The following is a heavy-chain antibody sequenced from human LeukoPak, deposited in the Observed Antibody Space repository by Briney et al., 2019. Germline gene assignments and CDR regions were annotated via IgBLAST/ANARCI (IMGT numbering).Heavy chain of an antibody. CDR2: IYSPGTN. D-gene: IGHD3-22*01. V-gene: IGHV4-61*02. Sequence: SETLSLTCTVSAGSINSGDYYWSWIRQPAGKGLEWIGRIYSPGTNYNYNPSVKSRVTISIDASKNQFSLKLTSVTAADTAVYYCARGIGTSYDSSRDAFDIWGQGTMVTVSS. CDR3: ARGIGTSYDSSRDAFDI. CDR1: AGSINSGDYY. J-gene: IGHJ3*02.